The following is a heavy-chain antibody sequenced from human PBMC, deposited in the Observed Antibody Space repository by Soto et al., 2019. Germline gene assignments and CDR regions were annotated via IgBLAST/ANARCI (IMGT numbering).Heavy chain of an antibody. CDR2: INHSGST. Sequence: SETLSLTCAVYGGSFSGYYWRWIRQPPGKGLEWIGEINHSGSTNYNSSLKSRVTISVDKSKNQFSLQLRSVTAADTAVYYCARGRNLEYSSLVFEYWGQGTLVTVSS. D-gene: IGHD6-13*01. V-gene: IGHV4-34*01. CDR3: ARGRNLEYSSLVFEY. J-gene: IGHJ4*02. CDR1: GGSFSGYY.